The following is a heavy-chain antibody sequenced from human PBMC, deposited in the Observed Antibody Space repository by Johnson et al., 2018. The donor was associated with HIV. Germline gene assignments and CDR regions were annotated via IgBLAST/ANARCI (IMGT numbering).Heavy chain of an antibody. CDR3: AKDYSSTSVDGAFDI. Sequence: VQLVESGGGLVQPGRSLRLSCAASGFTFDDYAMHWVRQAPGKGLEWVSGIRWNSGSIGYADSVKGRFTISRDNDKNSLYLQMNSLRAEDTALYYCAKDYSSTSVDGAFDIWGQGTMVTVSS. D-gene: IGHD6-6*01. V-gene: IGHV3-9*01. CDR1: GFTFDDYA. CDR2: IRWNSGSI. J-gene: IGHJ3*02.